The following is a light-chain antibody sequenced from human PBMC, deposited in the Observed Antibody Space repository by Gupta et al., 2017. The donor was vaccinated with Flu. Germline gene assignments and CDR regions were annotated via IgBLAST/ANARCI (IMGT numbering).Light chain of an antibody. CDR1: QSVLDSSNNNNY. V-gene: IGKV4-1*01. Sequence: DIVMTQSPDSLAESLGERATINCNSSQSVLDSSNNNNYLTGYQHKPGQPPQLLIYGASTRESGVPSRFSGSGSGTDFTLTISSLQAEDGAVYYCHQYYTSPWTFGQGTKVEIK. J-gene: IGKJ1*01. CDR3: HQYYTSPWT. CDR2: GAS.